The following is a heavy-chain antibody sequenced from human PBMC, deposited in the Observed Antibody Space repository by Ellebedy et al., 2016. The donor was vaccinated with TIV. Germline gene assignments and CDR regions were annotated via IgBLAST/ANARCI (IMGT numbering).Heavy chain of an antibody. J-gene: IGHJ4*02. D-gene: IGHD3-22*01. Sequence: GGSLRLSCAASGFTFSSYEMNWVRQAPGKGLEWVSYISSSGSTIYYANSVKGRFTISRDNAKNSLYLQMNSLRAEDTAVYYCARVRYYEFDYWGQGTLVTVSS. CDR2: ISSSGSTI. V-gene: IGHV3-48*03. CDR3: ARVRYYEFDY. CDR1: GFTFSSYE.